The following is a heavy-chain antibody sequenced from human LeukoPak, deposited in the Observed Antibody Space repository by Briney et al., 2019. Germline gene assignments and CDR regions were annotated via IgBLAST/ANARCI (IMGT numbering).Heavy chain of an antibody. J-gene: IGHJ4*02. CDR3: ASYKTYYDSSGNPFDY. CDR1: GGSINSGSYY. Sequence: SETLSLTCTVSGGSINSGSYYWGWLRQPPGKGLEWIGSIYYTGKTYYNPSLKSRATMSVDTSKNHFSLTLSSVTAADTAVYYCASYKTYYDSSGNPFDYWGQGTLVTVSS. CDR2: IYYTGKT. D-gene: IGHD3-22*01. V-gene: IGHV4-39*01.